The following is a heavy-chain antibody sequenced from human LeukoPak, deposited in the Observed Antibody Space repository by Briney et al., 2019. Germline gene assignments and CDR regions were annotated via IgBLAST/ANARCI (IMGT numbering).Heavy chain of an antibody. J-gene: IGHJ2*01. CDR3: AREDYDDSGAWYFDL. Sequence: SETLSLTCTVSGGSISSYYWSCIRQPPGKGLEWIGYIHYSGSTNYNPSLKSRVTISVDTSKNQFSLKLSSVTAADTAVYYCAREDYDDSGAWYFDLWGRGTLVTVSS. D-gene: IGHD3-3*01. CDR2: IHYSGST. V-gene: IGHV4-59*01. CDR1: GGSISSYY.